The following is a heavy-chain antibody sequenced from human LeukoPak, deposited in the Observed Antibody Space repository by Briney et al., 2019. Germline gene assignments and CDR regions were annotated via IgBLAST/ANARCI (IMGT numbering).Heavy chain of an antibody. J-gene: IGHJ4*02. V-gene: IGHV1-69*13. D-gene: IGHD6-19*01. CDR1: GGTFSTYG. CDR3: ATYSSGWYGFDS. Sequence: VKVSCTGSGGTFSTYGINWVRQAPGQGLEWMGGIIPIFGTANYAQKFQGRVTITADESTSTAYMELSSLRSEDTAVYYCATYSSGWYGFDSWGQGTLVTVSS. CDR2: IIPIFGTA.